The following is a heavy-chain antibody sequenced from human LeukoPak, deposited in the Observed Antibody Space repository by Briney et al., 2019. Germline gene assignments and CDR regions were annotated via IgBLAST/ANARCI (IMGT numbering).Heavy chain of an antibody. D-gene: IGHD3-3*01. V-gene: IGHV4-39*07. CDR1: GGSISSSSYY. Sequence: PSETLSLTCTVSGGSISSSSYYWGWIRQPPGKGLEWIGSIYYSGSTYYNPSLKSRVTISVDTSKNQFSLKLSSVTAADTAVYYCASGPYYDFWSGYQGVYYYMDVWGKGTTVTVSS. J-gene: IGHJ6*03. CDR3: ASGPYYDFWSGYQGVYYYMDV. CDR2: IYYSGST.